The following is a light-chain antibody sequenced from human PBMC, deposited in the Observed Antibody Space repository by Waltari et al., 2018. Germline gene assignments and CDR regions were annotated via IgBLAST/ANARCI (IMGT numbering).Light chain of an antibody. V-gene: IGKV3-20*01. CDR2: AAS. J-gene: IGKJ1*01. Sequence: EIVLTQSPGTLSLSPGERATLSCRASQSVRGTLAWYQQKPGQPPRLLIYAASIRATGIPDRFSGSGSGTDFTLTISRLEPEDFAVYYCRHYVRLPVTFGQGTKVEIK. CDR1: QSVRGT. CDR3: RHYVRLPVT.